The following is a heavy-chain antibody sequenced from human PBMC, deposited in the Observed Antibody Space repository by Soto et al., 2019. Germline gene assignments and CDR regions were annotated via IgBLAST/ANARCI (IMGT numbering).Heavy chain of an antibody. CDR3: ARARAAAGAYYGMDV. CDR2: INPNSGGT. CDR1: GYTFTGYY. J-gene: IGHJ6*02. V-gene: IGHV1-2*04. D-gene: IGHD6-13*01. Sequence: ASVKVSCKASGYTFTGYYMHWVRQAPGQGLEWMGWINPNSGGTNYAQKFQGWVTMTRDTSISTAYMELSRLRSDDTAVYYCARARAAAGAYYGMDVWGQGTTVTVSS.